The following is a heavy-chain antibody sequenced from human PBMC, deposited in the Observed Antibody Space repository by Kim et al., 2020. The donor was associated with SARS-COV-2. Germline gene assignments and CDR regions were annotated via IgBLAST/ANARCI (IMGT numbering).Heavy chain of an antibody. J-gene: IGHJ4*02. D-gene: IGHD3-22*01. V-gene: IGHV1-24*01. CDR1: GYTLTELS. Sequence: ASVKVSCKVSGYTLTELSMHWVRQAPGKGLEWMGGFDPEDGVTIYAQKFQGRVTMTEDTSTDTAYMELSSLRSEDTAVYYCATKRNTYYYDSSGYYRDYWGQGTLVTVSS. CDR3: ATKRNTYYYDSSGYYRDY. CDR2: FDPEDGVT.